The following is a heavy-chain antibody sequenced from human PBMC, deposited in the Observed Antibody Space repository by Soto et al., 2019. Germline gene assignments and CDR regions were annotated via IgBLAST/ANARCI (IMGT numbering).Heavy chain of an antibody. CDR2: ISAYNGNT. CDR3: ARDIYYGSGTPYYMDV. Sequence: GASVKVSCKASGYTFTSYGISWVRQAPGQGLEWMGWISAYNGNTNYAQKLQGRVTMTTDTSTSTAYMELRSLRSDDTAVYYCARDIYYGSGTPYYMDVWGKGTTVTVSS. J-gene: IGHJ6*03. D-gene: IGHD3-10*01. CDR1: GYTFTSYG. V-gene: IGHV1-18*01.